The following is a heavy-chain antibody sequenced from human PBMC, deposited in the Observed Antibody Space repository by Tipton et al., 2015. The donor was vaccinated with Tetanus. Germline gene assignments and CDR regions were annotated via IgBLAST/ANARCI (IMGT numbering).Heavy chain of an antibody. CDR2: IYPGDSDT. CDR1: GYIFTNYW. CDR3: ARAHCSDGVRNFDF. J-gene: IGHJ4*02. D-gene: IGHD2-15*01. Sequence: QLVQSGGEVKKPGESLKISCKGSGYIFTNYWIGWVRQKPGKGLEWLGIIYPGDSDTRYSPSFQGQVTIPVDKSINTAYLQWSSLKASDPSMFYCARAHCSDGVRNFDFWGQGALVTVAS. V-gene: IGHV5-51*01.